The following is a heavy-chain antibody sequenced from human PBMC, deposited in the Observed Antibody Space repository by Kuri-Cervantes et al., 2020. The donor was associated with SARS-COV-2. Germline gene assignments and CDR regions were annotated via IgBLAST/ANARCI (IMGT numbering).Heavy chain of an antibody. CDR1: GGSISSSSYY. CDR2: IYYSGST. V-gene: IGHV4-39*01. CDR3: ARGRSPGY. Sequence: ESLKISCTVSGGSISSSSYYWGWIRQPPGKGLEWIGSIYYSGSTYYNPSLKSRVTISVDTSKDQFSLKLSSVTAADTAVYYCARGRSPGYWGQGTLVTVSS. J-gene: IGHJ4*02.